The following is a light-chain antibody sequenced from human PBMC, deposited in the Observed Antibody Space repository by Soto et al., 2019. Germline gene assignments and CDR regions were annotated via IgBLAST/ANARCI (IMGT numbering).Light chain of an antibody. CDR1: QGIRKD. J-gene: IGKJ1*01. CDR3: LQDYNFPWT. CDR2: GAS. Sequence: AIQMTQSPSSLSASVGDRVTITCRASQGIRKDLGWYQQKPGKAPKLLIYGASILRSGVPSRFSGSGSGTEFTLTVSSLQPEDFATYYCLQDYNFPWTFGQGTKVEIK. V-gene: IGKV1-6*01.